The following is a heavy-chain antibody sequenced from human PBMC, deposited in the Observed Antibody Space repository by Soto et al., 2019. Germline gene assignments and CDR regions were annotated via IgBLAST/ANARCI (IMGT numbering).Heavy chain of an antibody. J-gene: IGHJ6*03. Sequence: QVQLQESGPGLVKPSETLSLTCTVSGGSIRSYYWSWIRQPPGKGLEWIGYIYYSGSTNYNPSLKGRVTISVDTSKNQFALKLSSVTAADTAVYYCARAGPYGSWSYYWHDYYYYMDVWGKGTTVTVSS. V-gene: IGHV4-59*01. CDR2: IYYSGST. D-gene: IGHD3-10*01. CDR1: GGSIRSYY. CDR3: ARAGPYGSWSYYWHDYYYYMDV.